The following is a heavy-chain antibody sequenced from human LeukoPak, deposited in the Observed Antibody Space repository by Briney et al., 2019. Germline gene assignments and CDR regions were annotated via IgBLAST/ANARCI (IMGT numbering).Heavy chain of an antibody. D-gene: IGHD6-19*01. CDR1: GFTFSSYS. J-gene: IGHJ4*02. V-gene: IGHV3-21*01. CDR3: ARQDSSGWSRDY. CDR2: ISSSSSYI. Sequence: VTPGGSLRLSCAASGFTFSSYSMNWVRQAPGKGLEWVSSISSSSSYIYYADSVKGRFTISRDSAKNSLYLQMNSLRAEDTAVYYCARQDSSGWSRDYWGQGTLVTVSS.